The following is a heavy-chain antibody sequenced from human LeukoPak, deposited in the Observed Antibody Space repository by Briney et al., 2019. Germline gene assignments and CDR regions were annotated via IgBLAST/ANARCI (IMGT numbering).Heavy chain of an antibody. CDR1: GFTFSDYY. CDR3: ARDLSGGSCLDY. D-gene: IGHD2-15*01. V-gene: IGHV3-11*01. Sequence: GGSLRLSCAASGFTFSDYYMSWIRQAPGQGMEWVSYISSSGSTIYYADSVKGRFTISRDNAKNSLYLQMNSLRAEDTAVYYCARDLSGGSCLDYWGQGTLVTVSS. J-gene: IGHJ4*02. CDR2: ISSSGSTI.